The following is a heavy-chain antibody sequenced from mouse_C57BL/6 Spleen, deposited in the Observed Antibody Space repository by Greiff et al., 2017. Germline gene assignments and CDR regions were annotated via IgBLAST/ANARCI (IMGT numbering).Heavy chain of an antibody. CDR2: IRSKSSNYET. CDR3: VREESTMVTTVYFDF. V-gene: IGHV10-3*01. D-gene: IGHD2-2*01. Sequence: GGGLVQPKGSLKLSCAAPGFTFNTYAMHWVRQAPGKGLEWVARIRSKSSNYETYYADSVKDRFTISRDDSQSKLYLQMNNLKTEDTAMYYCVREESTMVTTVYFDFWGQGTTLTVSS. J-gene: IGHJ2*01. CDR1: GFTFNTYA.